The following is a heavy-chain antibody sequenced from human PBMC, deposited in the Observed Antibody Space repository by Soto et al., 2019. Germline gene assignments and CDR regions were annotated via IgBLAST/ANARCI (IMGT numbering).Heavy chain of an antibody. D-gene: IGHD3-22*01. CDR2: IYYSGST. CDR1: GGSISSYY. Sequence: SETLSLTCTVSGGSISSYYWSWIRQPPGKGLEWIGYIYYSGSTNYNPSLKSRVTISVDTSKNQSSLKLSSVTAADTANNQFSLKLHSVIAADTAVYYCARVLRARAYIYDGSGYSRQNWFDPWGQGTLVTVSS. J-gene: IGHJ5*02. V-gene: IGHV4-59*01. CDR3: SLKLHSVIAADTAVYYCARVLRARAYIYDGSGYSRQNWFDP.